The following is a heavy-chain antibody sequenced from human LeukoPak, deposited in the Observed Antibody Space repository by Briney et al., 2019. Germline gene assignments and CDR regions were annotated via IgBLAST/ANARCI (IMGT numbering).Heavy chain of an antibody. D-gene: IGHD3-22*01. CDR1: GFTFSSYG. V-gene: IGHV3-30*02. Sequence: GGSLRLSCAASGFTFSSYGMHWVRQAPGKGLEWVAFIRYDGSNKHYADSVKGRFTISRDNAKNSLYLQMNSLRAEDTAVYYCARVSSSAYYYDSSGYPEYWGQGTLVTVSS. J-gene: IGHJ4*02. CDR2: IRYDGSNK. CDR3: ARVSSSAYYYDSSGYPEY.